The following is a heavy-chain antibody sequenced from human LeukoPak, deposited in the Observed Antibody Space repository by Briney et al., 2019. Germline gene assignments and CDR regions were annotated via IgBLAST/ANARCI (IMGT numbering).Heavy chain of an antibody. Sequence: GGSLRLSCATSGFTFSTYAMSWVRQAPGKGLEWVSYISSDRSIVYYADSVKGRFTISRDNAKNSLYMQMDSLRAADTAVYHCARNYSPFDDWGQGTLVTVSP. CDR3: ARNYSPFDD. D-gene: IGHD3-10*01. J-gene: IGHJ4*02. CDR1: GFTFSTYA. V-gene: IGHV3-48*01. CDR2: ISSDRSIV.